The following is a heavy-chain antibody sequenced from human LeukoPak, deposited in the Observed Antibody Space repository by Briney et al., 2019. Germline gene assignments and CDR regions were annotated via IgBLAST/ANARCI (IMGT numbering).Heavy chain of an antibody. CDR1: GGSFSGYY. D-gene: IGHD6-13*01. CDR3: ARDGIAAAGSWFDP. Sequence: SETLSLTCGVYGGSFSGYYWSWIRQPPGKGLEWIGEINHSGSTNYNPSLKSRVTISVDTSKNQFSLKLSSVTAADTAVYYCARDGIAAAGSWFDPWGQGTLVTVSS. J-gene: IGHJ5*02. V-gene: IGHV4-34*01. CDR2: INHSGST.